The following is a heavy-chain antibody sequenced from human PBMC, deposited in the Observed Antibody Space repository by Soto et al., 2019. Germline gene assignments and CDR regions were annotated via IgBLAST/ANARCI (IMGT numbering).Heavy chain of an antibody. CDR3: AKGALTGTTADAVDV. CDR1: GFTFSGYG. CDR2: ISRNGGST. J-gene: IGHJ3*01. D-gene: IGHD1-7*01. Sequence: GGSLRLSCAASGFTFSGYGMSWVRQAPGEGLEWVSAISRNGGSTNYADSVKGRFTISRDNSKNTLYPQMDSLRAEDTAVYYCAKGALTGTTADAVDVWGQGTMVTVSS. V-gene: IGHV3-23*01.